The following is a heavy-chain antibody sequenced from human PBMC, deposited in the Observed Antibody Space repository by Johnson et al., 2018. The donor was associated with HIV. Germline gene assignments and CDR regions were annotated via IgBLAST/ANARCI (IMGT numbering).Heavy chain of an antibody. J-gene: IGHJ3*02. V-gene: IGHV3-53*01. D-gene: IGHD1-26*01. CDR3: AKATMSGNLHPAGAFDI. CDR2: IYSGGST. CDR1: GFTASSNY. Sequence: VQLVESGGGLIQPGGSLRLSCAASGFTASSNYMSWVRQAPGKGLEWVSVIYSGGSTSDADSAKGRSTIPSDNSKNTLDLQMNSLRAEDTAVYYCAKATMSGNLHPAGAFDIWGQGTMVTVSS.